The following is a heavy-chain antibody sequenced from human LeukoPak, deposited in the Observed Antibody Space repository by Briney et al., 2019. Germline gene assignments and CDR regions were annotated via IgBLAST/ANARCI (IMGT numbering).Heavy chain of an antibody. D-gene: IGHD2-21*02. CDR3: ARTPLRIVVVTATKSWFDP. J-gene: IGHJ5*02. CDR2: INLNSGGT. CDR1: GYTFTGYY. Sequence: ASVKVSCKASGYTFTGYYMHWVRQAPGQGLEWMGRINLNSGGTNYAQKFQGRVTMTRDTSISTAYMELSRLRSDDTAVYYCARTPLRIVVVTATKSWFDPWGQGTLVTVSS. V-gene: IGHV1-2*06.